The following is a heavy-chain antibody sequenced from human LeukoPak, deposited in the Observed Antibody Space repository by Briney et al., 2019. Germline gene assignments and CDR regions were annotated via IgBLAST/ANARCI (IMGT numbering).Heavy chain of an antibody. V-gene: IGHV3-48*01. CDR3: ARDLGTILPYYFDY. Sequence: GGSLRLSCAASGFTFSSYSMNWVRQAPGKGLEWVSYISSSSSTIYYADSVKGRFPISRDNAKNSLYLQMNSLRAEDTAVYYCARDLGTILPYYFDYWGQGTLVTVSS. CDR1: GFTFSSYS. CDR2: ISSSSSTI. J-gene: IGHJ4*02. D-gene: IGHD3-3*01.